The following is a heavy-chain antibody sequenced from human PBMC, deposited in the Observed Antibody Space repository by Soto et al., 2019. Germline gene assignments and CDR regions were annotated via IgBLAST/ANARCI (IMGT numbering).Heavy chain of an antibody. V-gene: IGHV3-33*01. Sequence: QVHVVESGGGVVQPGRSLRLSCAASGFDFSMSGMHWVRQAPGKGLEWVALIWNSGSPQYYGDSVRGRFPISRDNSKNMVFLQMSSLRAEDTGVYYCARAFQRGYSRAPSDSWGQGALVTVSS. CDR2: IWNSGSPQ. J-gene: IGHJ5*01. CDR1: GFDFSMSG. CDR3: ARAFQRGYSRAPSDS. D-gene: IGHD5-12*01.